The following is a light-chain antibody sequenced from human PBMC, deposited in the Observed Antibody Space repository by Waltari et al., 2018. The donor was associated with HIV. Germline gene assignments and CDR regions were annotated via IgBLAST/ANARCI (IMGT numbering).Light chain of an antibody. Sequence: VLTPPPCVSESRGGTVTSSCTSNSGTLAPNNVKWYQQLPGSSPTPVIYEDNQRPSGVPYRFSGSIDSSSNSAALTIAGLETDDEADYYCQSYDNNDVIFGGGTRLTVL. J-gene: IGLJ2*01. CDR1: SGTLAPNN. CDR2: EDN. CDR3: QSYDNNDVI. V-gene: IGLV6-57*01.